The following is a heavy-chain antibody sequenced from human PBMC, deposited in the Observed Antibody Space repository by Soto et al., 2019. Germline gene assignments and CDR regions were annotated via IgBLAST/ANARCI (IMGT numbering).Heavy chain of an antibody. Sequence: SETLSLTCTVSDGSINSSGYYWSWIRQHPGKGLEWIGYISYNGSTYYSPSLKSRVTISVDMSKNQFSLKLSSVTAADTAVYYCARAGGYYYESSGYLDYWGQGTLVTVSS. V-gene: IGHV4-31*03. CDR1: DGSINSSGYY. CDR3: ARAGGYYYESSGYLDY. CDR2: ISYNGST. J-gene: IGHJ4*02. D-gene: IGHD3-22*01.